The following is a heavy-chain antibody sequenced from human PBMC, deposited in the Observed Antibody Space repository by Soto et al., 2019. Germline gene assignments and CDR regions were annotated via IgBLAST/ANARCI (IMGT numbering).Heavy chain of an antibody. CDR2: ISSSGTTI. D-gene: IGHD2-2*01. J-gene: IGHJ4*02. CDR1: GFTFSDYY. Sequence: PGGSLRLSCAASGFTFSDYYMSWMRQAPGKGLEWVSYISSSGTTIYYADSLKGRFTISRDNAKNSLYLQMNSLRAEDTAVYFCARVRTEYAGLDYWGQGTLVTVSS. V-gene: IGHV3-11*01. CDR3: ARVRTEYAGLDY.